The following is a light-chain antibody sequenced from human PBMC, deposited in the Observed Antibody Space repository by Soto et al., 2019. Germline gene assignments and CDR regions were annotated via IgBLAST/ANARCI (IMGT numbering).Light chain of an antibody. V-gene: IGLV2-14*01. Sequence: QSVLTQPASASGSPGQSITISCTGTSSDVGAYNYVSWYQQHPGKVPKLMIYDVTNRPSGVSNRFSGSKSGNTASLTITGLQAEDEADYYCSSYTRTSTYVFGAGTKVTVL. CDR1: SSDVGAYNY. CDR3: SSYTRTSTYV. CDR2: DVT. J-gene: IGLJ1*01.